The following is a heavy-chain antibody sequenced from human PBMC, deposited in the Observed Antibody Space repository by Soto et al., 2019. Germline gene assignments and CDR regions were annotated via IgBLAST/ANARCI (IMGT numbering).Heavy chain of an antibody. CDR2: IKSKTDGGTT. V-gene: IGHV3-15*01. CDR1: GFTFSNAW. CDR3: TTDPQQLVPVSFDY. J-gene: IGHJ4*02. Sequence: GGSLRLSCAASGFTFSNAWMSWVRQAPGKGLEWVGRIKSKTDGGTTDYAAPVKGRFTISRDDSKNTLYLQMNSLKTEDPAVYYCTTDPQQLVPVSFDYWGQGTLVTVSS. D-gene: IGHD6-13*01.